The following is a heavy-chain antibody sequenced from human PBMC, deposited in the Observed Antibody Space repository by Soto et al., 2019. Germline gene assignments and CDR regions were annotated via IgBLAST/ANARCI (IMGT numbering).Heavy chain of an antibody. CDR3: ARDGWGDYEDFAEYFQH. V-gene: IGHV3-21*01. J-gene: IGHJ1*01. D-gene: IGHD4-17*01. CDR2: ISSSSSYI. CDR1: GFTFSSYS. Sequence: GGSLRLSFAASGFTFSSYSMTWVRQAPGKGLEWVSSISSSSSYIYYADSVKGRFTISRDNAKDSLYLQMNSLRAEDTAVYYCARDGWGDYEDFAEYFQHWGQGTLVTVSS.